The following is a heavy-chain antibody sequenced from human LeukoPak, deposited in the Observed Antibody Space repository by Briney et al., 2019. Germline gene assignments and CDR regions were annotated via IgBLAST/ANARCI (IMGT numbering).Heavy chain of an antibody. CDR2: IYYSGGT. CDR1: GGSISSSSYY. J-gene: IGHJ4*02. Sequence: SETLSLTCTVSGGSISSSSYYWGWVRQPPGKGLEWIGSIYYSGGTYYNPSLKSRVTTSVDTSKNQFSLKLSSVTAADTAVYYCARGAAPFFDYWGQGTLVTVSS. V-gene: IGHV4-39*07. CDR3: ARGAAPFFDY. D-gene: IGHD2-15*01.